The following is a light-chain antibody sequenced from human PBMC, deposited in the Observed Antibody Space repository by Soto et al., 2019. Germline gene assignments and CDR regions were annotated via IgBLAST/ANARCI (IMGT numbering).Light chain of an antibody. CDR2: EVS. Sequence: QSVLTQPASVSGSPGQSITIVCTGTSSDVGSYNLVSWYQQLPGKAPKLIIYEVSKRPSGVPDRFSGSKSGNTASLTISGLQAEDEADYYCSSYTSIDTWVFGTGTKVTVL. CDR3: SSYTSIDTWV. J-gene: IGLJ1*01. CDR1: SSDVGSYNL. V-gene: IGLV2-14*02.